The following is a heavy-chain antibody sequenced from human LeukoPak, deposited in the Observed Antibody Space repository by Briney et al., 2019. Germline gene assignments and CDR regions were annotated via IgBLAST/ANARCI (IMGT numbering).Heavy chain of an antibody. D-gene: IGHD6-19*01. CDR1: GFTFSSYG. Sequence: GGSLRLSCAASGFTFSSYGMHWVRQAPGKGLEWVAVISYDGSNKYYADSVKGRFTISRDNSKNTLYLQMNSLRAEDKAVYYCARDPERKDLNKYSSGWYFDYWGQGTLVTVSS. V-gene: IGHV3-30*03. J-gene: IGHJ4*02. CDR2: ISYDGSNK. CDR3: ARDPERKDLNKYSSGWYFDY.